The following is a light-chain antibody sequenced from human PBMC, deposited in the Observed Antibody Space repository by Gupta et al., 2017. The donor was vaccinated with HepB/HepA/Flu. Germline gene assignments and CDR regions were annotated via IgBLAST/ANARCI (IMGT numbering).Light chain of an antibody. CDR2: KDS. CDR3: QSSDLTGTFVV. Sequence: SDELTQPLSVSVDPGQTTKITCSGDALSKQYAFWYQQKPVKAPVVLISKDSERSSGIPERFSGSSSGTTVTLTISGVQAEDEADYYCQSSDLTGTFVVYAGWTKLTVL. V-gene: IGLV3-25*03. J-gene: IGLJ2*01. CDR1: ALSKQY.